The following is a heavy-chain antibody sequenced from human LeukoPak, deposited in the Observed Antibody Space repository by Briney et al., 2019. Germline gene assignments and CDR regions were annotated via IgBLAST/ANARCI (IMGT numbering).Heavy chain of an antibody. CDR2: IKQDGSKK. CDR3: TRVGYIDEGIDY. V-gene: IGHV3-7*04. D-gene: IGHD5-24*01. CDR1: GSPFSSYW. J-gene: IGHJ4*02. Sequence: GGSLRLSCVASGSPFSSYWMTWVRQAPGKGLEWVANIKQDGSKKSYVDSVKGRFTISRDNAKNSLYLQMNSLRAEDTAIYYCTRVGYIDEGIDYWGQGTLVTVSS.